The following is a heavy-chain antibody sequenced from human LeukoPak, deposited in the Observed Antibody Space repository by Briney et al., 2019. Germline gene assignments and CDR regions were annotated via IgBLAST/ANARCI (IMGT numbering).Heavy chain of an antibody. V-gene: IGHV5-51*01. CDR1: GYSFTSYW. CDR2: IYHGDSDT. CDR3: ARSIAVAGITLLDY. J-gene: IGHJ4*02. D-gene: IGHD6-19*01. Sequence: GESQKISCKGSGYSFTSYWIGWVRQMPGKGLEWMGIIYHGDSDTRYSQSFHGEAIISADKSISTAYLQWSSLKASDTAMYYCARSIAVAGITLLDYWGQGTLVTVSS.